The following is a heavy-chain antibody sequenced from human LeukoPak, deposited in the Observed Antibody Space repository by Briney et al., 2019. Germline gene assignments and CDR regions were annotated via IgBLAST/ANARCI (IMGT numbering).Heavy chain of an antibody. J-gene: IGHJ4*02. D-gene: IGHD3-9*01. Sequence: ATVKVSCKASSYTFTSYGISWVRQAPGQGLEWMGWISAYNGNTNYAQKLQGRVTMTTDTSTSTAYMELRSLRSDDTAVYYCARDDFDGTYFDYWGQGTLVTISS. CDR1: SYTFTSYG. V-gene: IGHV1-18*01. CDR3: ARDDFDGTYFDY. CDR2: ISAYNGNT.